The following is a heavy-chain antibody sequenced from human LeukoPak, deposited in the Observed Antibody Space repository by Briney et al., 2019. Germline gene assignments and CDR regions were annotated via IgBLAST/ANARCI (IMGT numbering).Heavy chain of an antibody. V-gene: IGHV3-7*01. CDR1: GFTFSGYW. D-gene: IGHD1-26*01. CDR3: ARDKIVGPTTLDY. J-gene: IGHJ4*02. CDR2: IKQDGYEK. Sequence: GGSLRLSCAASGFTFSGYWMSWVRQTPEKGLEWVANIKQDGYEKYYVDSVKGRFTISRDNAKNSLYLQMNSLRADDTAIYYCARDKIVGPTTLDYWGQGTLITVSS.